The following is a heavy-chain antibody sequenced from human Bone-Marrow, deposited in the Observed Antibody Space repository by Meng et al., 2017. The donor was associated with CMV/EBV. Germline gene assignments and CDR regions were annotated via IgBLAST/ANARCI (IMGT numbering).Heavy chain of an antibody. J-gene: IGHJ4*01. D-gene: IGHD2-2*01. Sequence: SVKVSCKASGGTFSSYTISWVRQAPGQGLEWMGRIIPILGIANYAQKFQGRVTITADKSTSTAYMELSSLRSEDTAVYYCAATKDIVVVPAAIDYWGHGTLVTVSS. CDR1: GGTFSSYT. V-gene: IGHV1-69*02. CDR3: AATKDIVVVPAAIDY. CDR2: IIPILGIA.